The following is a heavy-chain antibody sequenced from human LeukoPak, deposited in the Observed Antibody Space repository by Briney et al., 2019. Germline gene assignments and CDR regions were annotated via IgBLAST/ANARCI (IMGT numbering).Heavy chain of an antibody. CDR1: GGSFSGHS. CDR2: INHTGGT. D-gene: IGHD3-22*01. CDR3: ARRDSWADAFDI. J-gene: IGHJ3*02. V-gene: IGHV4-34*01. Sequence: PSETLSLTCAVYGGSFSGHSWTWIRQPPGKGLEWIGEINHTGGTSYKPSLKSRVTVSVDTSKNQFSLNLSSVTAADTAVYYCARRDSWADAFDIWGQGTMVTVSS.